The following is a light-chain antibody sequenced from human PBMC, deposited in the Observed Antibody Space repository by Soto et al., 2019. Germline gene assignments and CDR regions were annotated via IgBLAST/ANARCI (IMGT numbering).Light chain of an antibody. J-gene: IGKJ3*01. CDR3: QQGGT. CDR2: AAS. Sequence: DIQLTQSPSFLSASVGDLVTITCRASQGISSYLAWYQQKPGKAPKLLIYAASTLQSGVPSRFSGSGSGTEFTLTMSSLQPEDFATYYCQQGGTFGPGTKVDI. CDR1: QGISSY. V-gene: IGKV1-9*01.